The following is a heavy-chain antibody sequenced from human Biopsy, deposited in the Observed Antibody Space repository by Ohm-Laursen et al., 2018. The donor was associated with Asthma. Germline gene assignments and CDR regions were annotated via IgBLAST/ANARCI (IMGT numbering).Heavy chain of an antibody. D-gene: IGHD3-3*01. V-gene: IGHV4-34*01. CDR2: INHRETT. CDR1: GGSFSAYY. CDR3: ARAASTTVFWSGYSHNWFDP. Sequence: TLSLTCAVYGGSFSAYYWSWIRQPPGKGLEGIREINHRETTNYNPSLKSRFTMSVDTSKNQLFLNLGSVTAADTAVYYCARAASTTVFWSGYSHNWFDPWGQGTLVTVSS. J-gene: IGHJ5*02.